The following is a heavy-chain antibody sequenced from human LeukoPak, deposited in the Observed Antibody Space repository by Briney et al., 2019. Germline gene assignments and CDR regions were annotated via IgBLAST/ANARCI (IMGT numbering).Heavy chain of an antibody. V-gene: IGHV1-8*01. Sequence: ASVTVSCRASGYSFSTHDINWVRQAPGQGLEYMGWVNPNSGNTGYAQSFQGRVTMTRDTSTTTAYMELSNLRSDDTAVYYCARGGTMVRGVNALGNYGMDVWGQGTTVTVSS. D-gene: IGHD3-10*01. CDR1: GYSFSTHD. J-gene: IGHJ6*02. CDR3: ARGGTMVRGVNALGNYGMDV. CDR2: VNPNSGNT.